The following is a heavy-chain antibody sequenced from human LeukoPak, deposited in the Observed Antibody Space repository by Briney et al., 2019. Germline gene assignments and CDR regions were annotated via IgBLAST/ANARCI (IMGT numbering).Heavy chain of an antibody. Sequence: GGSLRLSCTASGFTFDDYAMHWVRQVPGKGLEWVSGINWNSDSIGYADSVKGRFTTSRDNAKNSLYLQMNSLRAEDTAFYYCAINGGGDSGYGNFDYWGQGTLVTVSS. V-gene: IGHV3-9*01. J-gene: IGHJ4*02. CDR1: GFTFDDYA. CDR2: INWNSDSI. D-gene: IGHD5-12*01. CDR3: AINGGGDSGYGNFDY.